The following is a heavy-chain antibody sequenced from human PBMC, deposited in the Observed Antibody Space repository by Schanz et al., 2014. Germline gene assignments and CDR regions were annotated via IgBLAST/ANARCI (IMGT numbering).Heavy chain of an antibody. J-gene: IGHJ6*02. Sequence: EVQVVEPGGGFVQPGGSLRLSCAASGFTFSSYVMNWVRQAPGRGLEWVSFISASGDSTSYADSVKGRFTISRDNSKNTLYLQMNSLRDEDTAMYYCARRVPYSFGLDVWGQGATVTVSS. V-gene: IGHV3-23*04. CDR1: GFTFSSYV. D-gene: IGHD1-1*01. CDR2: ISASGDST. CDR3: ARRVPYSFGLDV.